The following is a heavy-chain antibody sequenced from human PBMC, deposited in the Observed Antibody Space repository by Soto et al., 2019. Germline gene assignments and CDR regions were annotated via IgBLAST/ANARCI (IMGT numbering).Heavy chain of an antibody. J-gene: IGHJ5*02. CDR1: GGTFSSYA. D-gene: IGHD6-13*01. V-gene: IGHV1-69*12. CDR3: ARDGPIAAAGTGWFDP. CDR2: IIPIFGTA. Sequence: QVQLVQSGAEVKKPGSSVKVSCKASGGTFSSYAISWVRQAPGQGLEWMGGIIPIFGTANYAQKFQGRVTITADESPSTTYMGLGSLRSEEPAVYYCARDGPIAAAGTGWFDPWGQGTLVTVSS.